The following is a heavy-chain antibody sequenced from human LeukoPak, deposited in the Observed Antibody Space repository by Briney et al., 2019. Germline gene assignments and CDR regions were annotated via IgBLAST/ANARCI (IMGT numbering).Heavy chain of an antibody. CDR1: GFTFSSYS. Sequence: RGSLRLSCAASGFTFSSYSMNWVRQAPGKGLEWVSSISSSSSYIYYADSVKGRFTISRDNAKNSLYLQMNSLRAEDTAVYYCARSTYYYDSSGYLGFDYWGQGTLVTVSS. D-gene: IGHD3-22*01. V-gene: IGHV3-21*01. J-gene: IGHJ4*02. CDR2: ISSSSSYI. CDR3: ARSTYYYDSSGYLGFDY.